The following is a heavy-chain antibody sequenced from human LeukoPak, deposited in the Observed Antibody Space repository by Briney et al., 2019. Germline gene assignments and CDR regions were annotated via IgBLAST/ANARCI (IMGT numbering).Heavy chain of an antibody. Sequence: GASVKVSYKASGYRYSDYYIHWVRLAPGQGLEWMGWINPHSGGTRYAPRFQGRITISSETSINKAYMELRRLRFADTAVSYCSRVERLYDRTYPAGYDIWGEGTRVTDSS. D-gene: IGHD1-1*01. CDR3: SRVERLYDRTYPAGYDI. CDR2: INPHSGGT. J-gene: IGHJ3*02. V-gene: IGHV1-2*02. CDR1: GYRYSDYY.